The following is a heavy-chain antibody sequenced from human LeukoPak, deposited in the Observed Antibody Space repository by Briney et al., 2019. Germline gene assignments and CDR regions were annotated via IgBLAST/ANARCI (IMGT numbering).Heavy chain of an antibody. CDR2: ISYDGSNK. J-gene: IGHJ5*02. CDR3: AREGYYYGSGNNWFDP. CDR1: GFTFSSYA. V-gene: IGHV3-30*04. Sequence: GRSLRLSCAASGFTFSSYAMHWVRQAPGKGLEWVAVISYDGSNKYYADSVKGRFTIPRDNSKNTLYLQMNSLRAEDTAVYYCAREGYYYGSGNNWFDPWGQGTLVTVSS. D-gene: IGHD3-10*01.